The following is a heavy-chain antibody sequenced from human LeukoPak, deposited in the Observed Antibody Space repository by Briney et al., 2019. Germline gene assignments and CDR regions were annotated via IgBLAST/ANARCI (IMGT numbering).Heavy chain of an antibody. V-gene: IGHV3-20*01. J-gene: IGHJ2*01. D-gene: IGHD6-6*01. CDR2: INWNGGST. CDR1: GFTFDDYG. CDR3: ARDLSLARGSYGFKSLGYFDL. Sequence: PGGSLRLSCAASGFTFDDYGMSWVRQAPGKGLEWVSSINWNGGSTGYADSVKGRFTISRDNAKNSLYLQMNSLRAEDTALYHCARDLSLARGSYGFKSLGYFDLWGRGTLVTVSS.